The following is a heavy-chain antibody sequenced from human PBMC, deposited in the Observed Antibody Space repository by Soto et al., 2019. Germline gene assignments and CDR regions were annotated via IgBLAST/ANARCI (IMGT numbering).Heavy chain of an antibody. CDR1: GGSISSGDYY. CDR2: IYYSGST. Sequence: SETLSLTCTVSGGSISSGDYYWSWIRQPPGKGLEWIGYIYYSGSTNYNPSLKSRVTISVDTSKNQFSLKLSSVTAADTAVYYCARDRITIFGVVSRYYYYGMDVWGQGTTVTVSS. J-gene: IGHJ6*02. V-gene: IGHV4-61*08. CDR3: ARDRITIFGVVSRYYYYGMDV. D-gene: IGHD3-3*01.